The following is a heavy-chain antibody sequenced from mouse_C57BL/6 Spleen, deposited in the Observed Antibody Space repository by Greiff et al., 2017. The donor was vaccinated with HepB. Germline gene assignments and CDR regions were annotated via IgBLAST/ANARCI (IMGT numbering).Heavy chain of an antibody. D-gene: IGHD4-1*01. J-gene: IGHJ4*01. CDR3: ARPGKDYAMDY. CDR1: GYTFTSYW. CDR2: IDPSDSYT. Sequence: QVQLQQPGAELVRPGTSVKLSCKASGYTFTSYWMHWVKQRPGQGLEWIGVIDPSDSYTNYNQKFKGKATLTVDTSSSTAYMQLSSLTSEDSAVYYCARPGKDYAMDYWGQGTSVTVSS. V-gene: IGHV1-59*01.